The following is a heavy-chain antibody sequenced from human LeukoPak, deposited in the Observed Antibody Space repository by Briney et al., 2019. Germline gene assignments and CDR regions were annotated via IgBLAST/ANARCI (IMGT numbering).Heavy chain of an antibody. CDR2: IYYSGST. D-gene: IGHD6-13*01. Sequence: SETLSLTCTVSGGSISSSSYYWGWIRQPPGKGLEWIGSIYYSGSTYYNPSLKSRVTISVDTSKNQFSLKLSSVTAADTAVYYCARTGIAAAGTTLPYYYYYYMDVWGKGTTVTVSS. CDR1: GGSISSSSYY. J-gene: IGHJ6*03. CDR3: ARTGIAAAGTTLPYYYYYYMDV. V-gene: IGHV4-39*07.